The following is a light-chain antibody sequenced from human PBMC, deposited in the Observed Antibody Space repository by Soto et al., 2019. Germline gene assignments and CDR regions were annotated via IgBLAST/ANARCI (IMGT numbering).Light chain of an antibody. Sequence: EIVLTQSPGTLSLSPGQRATLSCRASQSVSSSSLAWYQQRPGQAPRLLIYGASRRATGIPDRFSGSGSGTDFTLTISRLEPEDFATYYCQQGYSTPHTFGQGTKLEIK. CDR3: QQGYSTPHT. CDR2: GAS. CDR1: QSVSSSS. J-gene: IGKJ2*01. V-gene: IGKV3-20*01.